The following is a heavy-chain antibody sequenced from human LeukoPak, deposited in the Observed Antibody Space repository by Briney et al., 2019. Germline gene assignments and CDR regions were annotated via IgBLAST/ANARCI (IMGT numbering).Heavy chain of an antibody. CDR2: INHSGST. CDR1: GGSFSGYY. Sequence: SETLSLTCAVYGGSFSGYYWSWIRQPPGKGLEWIGEINHSGSTNYNPSLKSRVTISVDTSKNQFSLKLSSVTAADTAVYYCARRSTHCSGGSCYSDYWGQGTLVTVSS. D-gene: IGHD2-15*01. V-gene: IGHV4-34*01. J-gene: IGHJ4*02. CDR3: ARRSTHCSGGSCYSDY.